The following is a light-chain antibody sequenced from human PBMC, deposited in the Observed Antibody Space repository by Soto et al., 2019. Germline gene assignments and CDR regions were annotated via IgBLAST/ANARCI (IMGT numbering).Light chain of an antibody. V-gene: IGKV3-20*01. Sequence: EIVLTQSSGTLSLSPGEIATLSCRASQSVSSSYLAWYQQKPGQAPRPLIYGASSRAIGIPDRLSGSGSGTAFTLTISRLKPEDFAVYYCQQYGSSPWTFGQGTKVVIK. J-gene: IGKJ1*01. CDR2: GAS. CDR1: QSVSSSY. CDR3: QQYGSSPWT.